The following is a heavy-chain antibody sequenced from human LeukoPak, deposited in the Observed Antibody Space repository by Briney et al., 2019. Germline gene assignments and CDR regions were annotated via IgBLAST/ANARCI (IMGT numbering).Heavy chain of an antibody. V-gene: IGHV1-2*02. CDR1: GYTFTGYY. Sequence: EASVKVSCKASGYTFTGYYLHWVRQAPGQGLEWMGWINPNSGGTNYAQKFQGRVTMTRDTSISTAYMELSRLRSDDTAVYYCARVPPWYYGMDVWGQGTTVPVSS. CDR3: ARVPPWYYGMDV. J-gene: IGHJ6*02. CDR2: INPNSGGT.